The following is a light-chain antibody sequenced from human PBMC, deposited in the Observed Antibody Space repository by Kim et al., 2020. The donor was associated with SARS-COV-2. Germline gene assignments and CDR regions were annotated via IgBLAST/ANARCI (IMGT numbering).Light chain of an antibody. J-gene: IGKJ4*01. CDR3: QQYNYWPLT. Sequence: EIVLTQSPGTLSLSPGERATLSCRASQSVDSSYLAWYRQKPGQAPRLLIYGTSTRATGIPARFSGSGSGTEFILTISSLQSEDFAVYYCQQYNYWPLTFGGGTKVDIK. CDR2: GTS. V-gene: IGKV3-15*01. CDR1: QSVDSSY.